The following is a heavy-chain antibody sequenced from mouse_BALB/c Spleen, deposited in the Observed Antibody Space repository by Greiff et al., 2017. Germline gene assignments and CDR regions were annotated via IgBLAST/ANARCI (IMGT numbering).Heavy chain of an antibody. D-gene: IGHD1-2*01. CDR1: GYTFTSYW. V-gene: IGHV1-7*01. J-gene: IGHJ4*01. Sequence: QVQLKESGAELAKPGASVKMSCKASGYTFTSYWMHWVKQRPGQGLEWIGYINPSTGYTEYNQKFKDKATLTADKSSSTAYMQLSSLTSEDSAVYYCARRGLRPPTAMDYWGQGTSVTVSS. CDR3: ARRGLRPPTAMDY. CDR2: INPSTGYT.